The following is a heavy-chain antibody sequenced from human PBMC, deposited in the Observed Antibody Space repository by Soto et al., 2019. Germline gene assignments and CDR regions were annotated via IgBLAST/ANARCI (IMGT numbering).Heavy chain of an antibody. CDR2: LNGDGSRT. CDR3: ARSNSNYYGLWDY. J-gene: IGHJ4*02. Sequence: GGSLRLSCAVSGFTLSSYWMHWVRQAPGKGLVWVSRLNGDGSRTSYADSVKGRFAISRDNAKNTLYLQMNSLRAEDAAVYYCARSNSNYYGLWDYWGQGSLVTVS. D-gene: IGHD3-22*01. V-gene: IGHV3-74*01. CDR1: GFTLSSYW.